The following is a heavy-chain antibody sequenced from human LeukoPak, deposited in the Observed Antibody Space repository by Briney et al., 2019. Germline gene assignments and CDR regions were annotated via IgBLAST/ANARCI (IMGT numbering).Heavy chain of an antibody. Sequence: PSETLSLTCTVSGGSISSYYWSWIRQPAGKGLEWIGRIYTSGSTNYNPSLKSRVTMSVDTSKNQFSLKLSSVTAADTAVYYCARDLVATISYWYFDLWGRGTLVTASS. J-gene: IGHJ2*01. CDR3: ARDLVATISYWYFDL. CDR1: GGSISSYY. CDR2: IYTSGST. D-gene: IGHD5-12*01. V-gene: IGHV4-4*07.